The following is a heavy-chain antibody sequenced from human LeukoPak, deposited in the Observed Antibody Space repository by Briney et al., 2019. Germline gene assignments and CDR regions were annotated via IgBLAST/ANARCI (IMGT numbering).Heavy chain of an antibody. V-gene: IGHV3-23*01. D-gene: IGHD1-1*01. CDR3: AKDTPLERRAYYFDY. CDR2: ISGSGGST. CDR1: GFTFNSYA. Sequence: GGSLRLSCAASGFTFNSYAMSWVRQAPGKGLEWVSAISGSGGSTYYADSVKGRFTISRDNSKNTLYLQMNSLRAEDTAVYYCAKDTPLERRAYYFDYWGQGTLVTVSS. J-gene: IGHJ4*02.